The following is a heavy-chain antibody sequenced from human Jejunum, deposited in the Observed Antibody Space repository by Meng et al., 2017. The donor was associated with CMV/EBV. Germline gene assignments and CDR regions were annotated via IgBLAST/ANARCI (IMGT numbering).Heavy chain of an antibody. D-gene: IGHD3-10*01. CDR1: GFTFSSNS. CDR3: AKSTPSGTDYWE. CDR2: ITSSSNIL. J-gene: IGHJ4*02. Sequence: AASGFTFSSNSMNWVRQAPGKGLGWVSYITSSSNILYYAGSVKGRFTISRDNAKNSLYLQMNSLRADDTAVYYCAKSTPSGTDYWEWGQGTLVTVSS. V-gene: IGHV3-48*04.